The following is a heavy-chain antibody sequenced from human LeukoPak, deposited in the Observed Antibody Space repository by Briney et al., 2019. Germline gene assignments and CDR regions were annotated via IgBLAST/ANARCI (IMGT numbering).Heavy chain of an antibody. Sequence: SETLSLTCAVADDSLSSHYWTWIRQPPGKGLEWIGYISYIGSTNYNPSLKSRVTISIDTSRNQFSLRLSSVTAADTAVYYCARDLVTVTKGFDIWGQGTMVSVSS. V-gene: IGHV4-59*11. CDR1: DDSLSSHY. D-gene: IGHD4-17*01. CDR3: ARDLVTVTKGFDI. CDR2: ISYIGST. J-gene: IGHJ3*02.